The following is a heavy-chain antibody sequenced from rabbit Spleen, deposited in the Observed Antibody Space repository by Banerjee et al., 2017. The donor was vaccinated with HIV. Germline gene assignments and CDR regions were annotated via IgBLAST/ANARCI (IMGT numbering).Heavy chain of an antibody. CDR2: IHGGSSSGFT. D-gene: IGHD1-1*01. CDR3: ARDTSSSFSSYGMDL. V-gene: IGHV1S40*01. Sequence: QSLEESGGDLVKPGASLTLTCTASGFSFSAGYYVCWVRQAPGKGLEWIACIHGGSSSGFTYSATWAKGRFTCSKTSSTTVTLQMTRLTAADTATYFCARDTSSSFSSYGMDLWGPGTLVTVS. CDR1: GFSFSAGYY. J-gene: IGHJ6*01.